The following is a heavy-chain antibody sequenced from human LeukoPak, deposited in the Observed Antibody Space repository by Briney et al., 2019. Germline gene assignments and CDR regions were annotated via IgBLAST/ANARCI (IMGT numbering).Heavy chain of an antibody. D-gene: IGHD2-15*01. J-gene: IGHJ4*02. V-gene: IGHV4-61*01. CDR2: IYYSGST. Sequence: TPSETLSLTCTVSGGSISSSSYYWSWIRQPPGKGLEWIGYIYYSGSTNYNPSLKSRVTISVDTSKNQFSLKLSSVTAADTAVYYCARRGYCSGGSCFWELDYWGQGTLVTVSS. CDR1: GGSISSSSYY. CDR3: ARRGYCSGGSCFWELDY.